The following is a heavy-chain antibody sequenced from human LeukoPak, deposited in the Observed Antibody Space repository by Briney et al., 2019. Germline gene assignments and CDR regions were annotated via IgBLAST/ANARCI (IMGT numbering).Heavy chain of an antibody. D-gene: IGHD6-13*01. CDR1: GSTFDDYA. J-gene: IGHJ5*02. CDR3: AKDRAADPQGWFDP. V-gene: IGHV3-9*03. Sequence: PGGSLRLSCAASGSTFDDYAMHWVRQAPGKGLEWVSGISWNSGSIGYADSVKGRFTISRDNAKNSLYLQMNSLRAEDMALYYCAKDRAADPQGWFDPWGQGTLVTVSS. CDR2: ISWNSGSI.